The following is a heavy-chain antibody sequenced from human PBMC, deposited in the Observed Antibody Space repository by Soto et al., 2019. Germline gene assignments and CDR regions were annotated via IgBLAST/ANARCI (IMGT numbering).Heavy chain of an antibody. D-gene: IGHD3-3*01. CDR1: GGTFSSYA. Sequence: SVNVSCKASGGTFSSYAISWVRQAPGQGLEWMGGIIPIFGTANYAQKFQGRVTITADESTSTAYMELSSLRSEDTAVYYCARASGYEDFGVVRYGMDVWGQGTTVTVSS. V-gene: IGHV1-69*13. CDR3: ARASGYEDFGVVRYGMDV. CDR2: IIPIFGTA. J-gene: IGHJ6*02.